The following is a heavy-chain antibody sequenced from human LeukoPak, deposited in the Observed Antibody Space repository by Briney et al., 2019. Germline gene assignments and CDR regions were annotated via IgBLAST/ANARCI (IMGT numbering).Heavy chain of an antibody. Sequence: GRSLRLSCAASGFTLSPYGMHWVRQAPGKGLEWVAVISYEGGTQHYADSVKGRFIISRDNPRNTLYLQMNILRTEDTAVYYCAKEGTPHVSTWYDLWGQGTQVIVSS. D-gene: IGHD3-10*01. J-gene: IGHJ5*02. CDR3: AKEGTPHVSTWYDL. CDR1: GFTLSPYG. V-gene: IGHV3-30*18. CDR2: ISYEGGTQ.